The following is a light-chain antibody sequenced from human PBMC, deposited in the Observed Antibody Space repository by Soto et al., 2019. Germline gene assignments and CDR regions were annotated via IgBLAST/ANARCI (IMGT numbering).Light chain of an antibody. Sequence: DIQMTQSPSTLSASVGDRVTITCRASQSISSWLAWYQQKPGKAPKLLIYDASSLESGVPSRFSGSESGTEFTLTISSLQPDDFATYYCQQYNSSFGQGTKVEIK. CDR2: DAS. J-gene: IGKJ1*01. CDR1: QSISSW. V-gene: IGKV1-5*01. CDR3: QQYNSS.